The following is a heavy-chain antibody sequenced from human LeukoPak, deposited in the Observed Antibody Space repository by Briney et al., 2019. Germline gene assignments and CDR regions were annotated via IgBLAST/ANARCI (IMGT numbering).Heavy chain of an antibody. Sequence: ASVKVSCKASGYTFTSYYMHWVRQAPGQGLEWMGIINPSGGSTSYAQKFQGRVTMTRDTSTSTVYMELSSLRSEDTAVYYCARAVDILTGYEWYFDYRGQGTLVTVSS. CDR3: ARAVDILTGYEWYFDY. CDR1: GYTFTSYY. D-gene: IGHD3-9*01. V-gene: IGHV1-46*01. J-gene: IGHJ4*02. CDR2: INPSGGST.